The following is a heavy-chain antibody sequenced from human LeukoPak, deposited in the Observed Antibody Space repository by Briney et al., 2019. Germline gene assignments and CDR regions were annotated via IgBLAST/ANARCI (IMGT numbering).Heavy chain of an antibody. J-gene: IGHJ4*02. CDR2: MNPNSGNT. CDR3: ARGGNYYGSGSYYTFDY. V-gene: IGHV1-8*01. CDR1: GYTFTSYD. D-gene: IGHD3-10*01. Sequence: GASVKVSCKASGYTFTSYDINWVRQATGQGLEWMGWMNPNSGNTGYAQKFQGRVTMTRNTSISTAYMELSSLRSEDTAVYYCARGGNYYGSGSYYTFDYWGQGTLVTVSS.